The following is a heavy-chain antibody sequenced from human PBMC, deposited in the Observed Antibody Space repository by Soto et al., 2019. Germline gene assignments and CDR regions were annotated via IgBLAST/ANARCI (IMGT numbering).Heavy chain of an antibody. V-gene: IGHV1-58*01. Sequence: SVKVSCKASGFTFTMSAVQGVRQARGQRLDWIGWIVVGSGNKNYAQKFQERVTITRDMSTSTAYMELSSLRSEDTAVYYCAAALVEGTDYWGQGTLVTVSS. CDR3: AAALVEGTDY. CDR2: IVVGSGNK. D-gene: IGHD6-19*01. CDR1: GFTFTMSA. J-gene: IGHJ4*02.